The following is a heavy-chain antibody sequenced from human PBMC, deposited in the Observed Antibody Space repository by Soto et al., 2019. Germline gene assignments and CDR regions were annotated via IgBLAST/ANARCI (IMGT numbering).Heavy chain of an antibody. CDR3: ARVTYYYDSSPEAFDI. CDR1: GYTFTSYY. V-gene: IGHV1-46*01. Sequence: VASVKVSCKASGYTFTSYYMHWVRQAPGQGLEWMGIINPSGGSTSYAQKFQGRVTMTRDTSTSTVYMELSSLRSEDTAVYYCARVTYYYDSSPEAFDIWGQGTMVTVSS. CDR2: INPSGGST. J-gene: IGHJ3*02. D-gene: IGHD3-22*01.